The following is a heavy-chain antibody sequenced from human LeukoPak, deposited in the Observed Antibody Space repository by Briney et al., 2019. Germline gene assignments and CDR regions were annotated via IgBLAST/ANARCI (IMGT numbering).Heavy chain of an antibody. J-gene: IGHJ6*03. V-gene: IGHV1-69*05. Sequence: GSSVKVSCKASGGTFSSYAISWVRQAPGQGLEWMGGIIPIFGTANYAQKFQGRVTITTDESTGTAYMELSSLRSEDTAVYYCSGGYAKRGYYYYYMDVWGKGTTVTVSS. CDR1: GGTFSSYA. D-gene: IGHD5-12*01. CDR3: SGGYAKRGYYYYYMDV. CDR2: IIPIFGTA.